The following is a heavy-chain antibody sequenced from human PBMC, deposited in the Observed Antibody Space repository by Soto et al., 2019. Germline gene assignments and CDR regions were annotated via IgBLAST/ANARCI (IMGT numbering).Heavy chain of an antibody. CDR2: IFSNDEK. V-gene: IGHV2-26*01. CDR1: GFSLSNARMG. D-gene: IGHD3-22*01. Sequence: QVTLKESGPVLVNPTETLTLTCTVSGFSLSNARMGVSWIRQPPGKALEWLAHIFSNDEKSYSTSLKSRLTISKDTSKSQVVLTMTNMDPVDTATYYCARTGPYYYDSSGYSFDYWGQGTLVTVSS. J-gene: IGHJ4*02. CDR3: ARTGPYYYDSSGYSFDY.